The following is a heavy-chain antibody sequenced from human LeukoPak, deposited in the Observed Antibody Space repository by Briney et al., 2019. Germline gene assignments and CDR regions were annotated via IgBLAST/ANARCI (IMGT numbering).Heavy chain of an antibody. CDR3: ARRKGDYDILTGYYADTNNWFDP. CDR2: IYTSGST. CDR1: GGSISSGSYY. V-gene: IGHV4-61*02. J-gene: IGHJ5*02. Sequence: SQTLSLTCTVSGGSISSGSYYWSWIRQPAGKGLEWIGRIYTSGSTNYNPSLKSRVTISVDTSKNQFSLKLSSVTAADTAVYYCARRKGDYDILTGYYADTNNWFDPWGQGTLVTVSS. D-gene: IGHD3-9*01.